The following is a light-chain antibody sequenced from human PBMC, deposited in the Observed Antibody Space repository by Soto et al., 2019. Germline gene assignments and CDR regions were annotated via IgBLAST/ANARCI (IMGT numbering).Light chain of an antibody. V-gene: IGLV2-8*01. CDR3: SSYAGSNNHV. CDR2: DVS. Sequence: QSVLTQPPSASGSPGQSVTISYTGTNIDVGGYDYVSWYQQHPGKAPKLMIYDVSKRPSGVPDRFSGSKSGNTASLTVSGLQAEDEADYYCSSYAGSNNHVFGTGTKLTVL. CDR1: NIDVGGYDY. J-gene: IGLJ1*01.